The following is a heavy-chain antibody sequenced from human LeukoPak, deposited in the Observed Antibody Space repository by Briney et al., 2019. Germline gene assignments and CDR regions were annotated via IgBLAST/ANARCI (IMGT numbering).Heavy chain of an antibody. CDR2: IYHSGST. Sequence: SETLSLTCAVSGGSISSSNWWSWVRQPPGKGLEWIGEIYHSGSTNYNPSLKSRVTISVDKSKNQFPLKLSSVTAADTAVYYCASLINSYYDFWSGYYERPALGYFDYWGQGTLVTVSS. J-gene: IGHJ4*02. CDR3: ASLINSYYDFWSGYYERPALGYFDY. D-gene: IGHD3-3*01. CDR1: GGSISSSNW. V-gene: IGHV4-4*02.